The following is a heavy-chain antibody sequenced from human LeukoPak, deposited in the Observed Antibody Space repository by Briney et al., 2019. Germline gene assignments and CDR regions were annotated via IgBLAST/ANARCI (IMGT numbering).Heavy chain of an antibody. CDR2: VYPRDSDT. V-gene: IGHV5-51*01. CDR3: AMSLVEDAFDA. J-gene: IGHJ3*01. CDR1: GYRFANYW. Sequence: GESLKISCQGSGYRFANYWIGWVRQMPGKGLEWMGVVYPRDSDTRYSPSFEGQVTISADQSINTAYLQWSSLKASDTAMYHCAMSLVEDAFDAWGQGTMVTVSS. D-gene: IGHD3-3*01.